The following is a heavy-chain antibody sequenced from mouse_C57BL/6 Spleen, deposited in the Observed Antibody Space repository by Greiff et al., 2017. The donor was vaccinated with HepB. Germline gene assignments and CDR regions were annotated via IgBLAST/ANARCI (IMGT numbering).Heavy chain of an antibody. Sequence: QVQLQQSGAELVRPGASVKLSCKASGYTFTDYYINWVKQRPGQGLEWIARIYPGSGNTYYNEKFKGKATLTAEKSSSTAYMQLSSLTSEDSAVYFCAKSSYTRPYFDYWGQGTTLTVSS. V-gene: IGHV1-76*01. D-gene: IGHD1-1*01. J-gene: IGHJ2*01. CDR3: AKSSYTRPYFDY. CDR2: IYPGSGNT. CDR1: GYTFTDYY.